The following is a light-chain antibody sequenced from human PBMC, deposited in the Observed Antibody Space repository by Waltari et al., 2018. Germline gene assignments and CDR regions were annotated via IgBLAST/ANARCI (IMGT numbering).Light chain of an antibody. J-gene: IGKJ1*01. CDR3: QQYYSAPRT. CDR1: QSVLYSSNRRHY. CDR2: WAS. Sequence: DIVMTQSPDSLAVSLGEMATINCKSSQSVLYSSNRRHYLAWFQQKPGQPPKLVIYWASTRESGVPDRFSGSGSGTDFTLTISSLQAEDVAIYYCQQYYSAPRTFGQGTKVEIK. V-gene: IGKV4-1*01.